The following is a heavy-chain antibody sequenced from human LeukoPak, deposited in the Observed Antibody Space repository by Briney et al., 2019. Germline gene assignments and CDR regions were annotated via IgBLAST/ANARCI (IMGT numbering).Heavy chain of an antibody. Sequence: SETLSLTCTVSGGSISSYYWNWLRQPPGKGLDWIGFIDYSGSANINPSLKSRGTLSIDTSRTQFSLKLSSVTAADTAVYYCARAGGSYSFDYWGQGTRVTVSS. CDR1: GGSISSYY. CDR2: IDYSGSA. V-gene: IGHV4-59*01. J-gene: IGHJ4*02. D-gene: IGHD1-26*01. CDR3: ARAGGSYSFDY.